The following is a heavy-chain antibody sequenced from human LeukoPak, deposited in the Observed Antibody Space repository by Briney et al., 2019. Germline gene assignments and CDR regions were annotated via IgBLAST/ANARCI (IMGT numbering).Heavy chain of an antibody. V-gene: IGHV4-4*07. CDR2: IYSTGST. CDR1: GVSISDYY. J-gene: IGHJ4*02. D-gene: IGHD3-10*01. Sequence: SETLSLTCTVSGVSISDYYWSWIRQPAGKGLEWIGRIYSTGSTNYNPSLKSRVTMSVDTSKNQFSLRLRSVTAADTAVYYCATYTRPGGYFDYWGQGTLVTVSS. CDR3: ATYTRPGGYFDY.